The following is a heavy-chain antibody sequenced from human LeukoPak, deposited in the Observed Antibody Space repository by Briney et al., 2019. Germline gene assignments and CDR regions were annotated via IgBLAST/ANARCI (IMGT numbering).Heavy chain of an antibody. V-gene: IGHV1-2*02. CDR3: ARDCSSTSCHDRSGDY. Sequence: GASVKVSCKASGYTFTGYYMHWVRQAPGQGLEWMGWINPNSGGTNYAQKFQGRVTMTRDTSISTAYMELSRLRSDDTAVYYCARDCSSTSCHDRSGDYWGQGTLVTVSS. D-gene: IGHD2-2*01. CDR1: GYTFTGYY. CDR2: INPNSGGT. J-gene: IGHJ4*02.